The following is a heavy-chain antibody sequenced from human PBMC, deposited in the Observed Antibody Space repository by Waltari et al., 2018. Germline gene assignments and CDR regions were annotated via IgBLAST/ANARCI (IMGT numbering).Heavy chain of an antibody. CDR3: AKNGDVMLRATTFRDAFDI. Sequence: VQLVQSGAQMKKPGSSVKVYCRASGGHFRTDAVSWVRRAPGQGLEWMGGIIPVVGPPNYAQKFQGRVTFTADESTSTLYMELSSLRSEDTAIYYCAKNGDVMLRATTFRDAFDIWGQGTMVTVSS. CDR2: IIPVVGPP. V-gene: IGHV1-69*01. CDR1: GGHFRTDA. J-gene: IGHJ3*02. D-gene: IGHD1-26*01.